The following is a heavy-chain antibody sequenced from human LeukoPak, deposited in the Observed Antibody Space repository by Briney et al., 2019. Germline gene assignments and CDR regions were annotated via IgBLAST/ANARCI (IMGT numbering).Heavy chain of an antibody. J-gene: IGHJ4*02. Sequence: GGSLRLSCAASGFTFNTYSMDWVRQAPGKGLEWVSYISSHSNTIYYADSVKGRFTISRDNAKSSMYLQMNSLRAEDTAVYYCASGYSSGGSSYLFDYWGQGNLVTVSS. CDR1: GFTFNTYS. CDR2: ISSHSNTI. V-gene: IGHV3-48*04. D-gene: IGHD2-15*01. CDR3: ASGYSSGGSSYLFDY.